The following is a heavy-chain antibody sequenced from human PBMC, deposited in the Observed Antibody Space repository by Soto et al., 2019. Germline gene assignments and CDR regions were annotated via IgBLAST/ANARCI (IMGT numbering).Heavy chain of an antibody. D-gene: IGHD3-16*02. V-gene: IGHV3-30*18. CDR1: GFTFSSYA. J-gene: IGHJ4*02. CDR2: ISYDGSD. Sequence: QAQLVESGGGVVQPGRSLRLSCAASGFTFSSYAMHWVRQAPGKGLEWVAVISYDGSDKYADSVKGRFTISRDNSKNTLNLQMNSLRADDTAVYYCAKALGELSPESYDYWGQGTLITVSS. CDR3: AKALGELSPESYDY.